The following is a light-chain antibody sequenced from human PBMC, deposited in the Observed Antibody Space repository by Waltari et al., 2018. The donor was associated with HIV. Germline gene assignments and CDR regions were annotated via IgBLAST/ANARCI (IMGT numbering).Light chain of an antibody. J-gene: IGKJ2*03. Sequence: EIVLTQSPGTLSLSPGERATLSCRASQSVSSSYLAWYQQKTGQAPRLLIYGASSRATGIPDRFSGSGSGTDFTLTISRLEPEDFAVYYCQQYGSSPVSFGQGTKLEIK. CDR1: QSVSSSY. CDR2: GAS. CDR3: QQYGSSPVS. V-gene: IGKV3-20*01.